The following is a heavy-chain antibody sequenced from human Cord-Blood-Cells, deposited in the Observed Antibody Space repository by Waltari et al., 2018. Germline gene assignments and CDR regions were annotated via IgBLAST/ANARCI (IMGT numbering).Heavy chain of an antibody. V-gene: IGHV4-34*01. J-gene: IGHJ6*02. CDR3: ASLNYYYYYGMDV. Sequence: QVQLQQWGAGLLKPSETLSLTCAVYGGSFSGYYWSWIRQPPGKGLEWIEEINKTGSTNYNPALKSRVTISIDTSKNQFSLKQSSVTAADTAVYYCASLNYYYYYGMDVWGQGTTVTVSS. CDR1: GGSFSGYY. CDR2: INKTGST.